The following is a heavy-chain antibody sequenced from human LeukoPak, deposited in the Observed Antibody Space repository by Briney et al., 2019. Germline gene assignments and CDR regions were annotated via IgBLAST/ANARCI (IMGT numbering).Heavy chain of an antibody. V-gene: IGHV3-23*01. CDR2: ISCSGDNT. Sequence: PGGSLRLSCAASGFTFSSYAMSWVRQAPGKGLEWVSAISCSGDNTYYADSVKGRFTISSDNSKNTLYLQMNSLRAEDTAVYYCAKEDRVCGNFYSIFDYWGQGTLVTVSS. J-gene: IGHJ4*02. CDR1: GFTFSSYA. CDR3: AKEDRVCGNFYSIFDY. D-gene: IGHD1-26*01.